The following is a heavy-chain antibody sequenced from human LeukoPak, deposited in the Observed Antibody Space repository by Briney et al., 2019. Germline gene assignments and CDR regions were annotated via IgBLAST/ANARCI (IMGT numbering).Heavy chain of an antibody. CDR2: IFTGGGT. Sequence: GGSLRLSCAASGFIVNKNYMSWASQAPGKGLEWVSVIFTGGGTHYADSVKGRFTISRDISKNTIHLQMTSLKVEDTAVYYCGRDNFDYWGRGTLVTVSS. CDR1: GFIVNKNY. CDR3: GRDNFDY. V-gene: IGHV3-53*01. J-gene: IGHJ4*02.